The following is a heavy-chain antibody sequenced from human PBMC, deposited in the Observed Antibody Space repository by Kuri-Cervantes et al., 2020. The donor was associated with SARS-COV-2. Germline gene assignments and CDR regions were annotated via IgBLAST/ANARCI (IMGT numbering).Heavy chain of an antibody. CDR3: VREAPGSASGITSFDL. Sequence: GGSLRLSCAASGFTLSACDMHWVRQVTGKGLEWVSTIATSGDTYYLNSVKGRFTISRESARNSLYLQMNSLRVEDTAAYYCVREAPGSASGITSFDLWGRGTLVTVSS. CDR2: IATSGDT. CDR1: GFTLSACD. D-gene: IGHD3-10*01. J-gene: IGHJ2*01. V-gene: IGHV3-13*01.